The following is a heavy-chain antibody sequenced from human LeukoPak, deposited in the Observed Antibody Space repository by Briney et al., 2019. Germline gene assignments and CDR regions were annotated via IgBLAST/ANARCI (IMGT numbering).Heavy chain of an antibody. V-gene: IGHV3-48*04. Sequence: GGSLRLSCAASGFTFSTYGMNGVRQAPGRGLEWVSYISTSSSAIDYADSVKGRFTISRDNAKNSVYLQMNSLRAEDTGIYYCARPIRLWGQGTLVTVSS. J-gene: IGHJ4*02. CDR2: ISTSSSAI. CDR3: ARPIRL. D-gene: IGHD1-1*01. CDR1: GFTFSTYG.